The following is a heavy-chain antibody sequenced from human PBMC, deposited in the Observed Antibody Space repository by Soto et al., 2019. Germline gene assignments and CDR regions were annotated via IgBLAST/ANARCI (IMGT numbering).Heavy chain of an antibody. CDR3: ASGDYDFWSGPGGGMDV. J-gene: IGHJ6*02. CDR2: IIPIFGTA. Sequence: QVQLVQSGAEVKKPGSSVKVSCKASGGTFSSYAISWVRQAPGQGLEWMGGIIPIFGTANSAQKFKGRVTITAHESTSTAYMELSSWRSEATAVYYCASGDYDFWSGPGGGMDVWGQGTTVTVSS. V-gene: IGHV1-69*12. CDR1: GGTFSSYA. D-gene: IGHD3-3*01.